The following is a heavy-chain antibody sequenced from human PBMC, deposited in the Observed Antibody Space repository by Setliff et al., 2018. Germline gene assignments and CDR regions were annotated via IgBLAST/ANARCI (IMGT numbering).Heavy chain of an antibody. V-gene: IGHV3-20*04. J-gene: IGHJ4*02. CDR3: ASPQAVGNYLGH. Sequence: GGSLRLSCAASGFTFDDYGMNWVRQAPGKGLEWISGINRSGSIIYYADSVEGRFTVSRDNAKNSLYLQMSSLRAEDTAIYYCASPQAVGNYLGHWGQGTLVTVSS. CDR2: INRSGSII. CDR1: GFTFDDYG. D-gene: IGHD6-19*01.